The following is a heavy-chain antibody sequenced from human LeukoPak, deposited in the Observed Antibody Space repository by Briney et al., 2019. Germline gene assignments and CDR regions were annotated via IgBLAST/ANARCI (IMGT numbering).Heavy chain of an antibody. CDR2: IIPIFGTA. D-gene: IGHD3-22*01. CDR1: GGTFSSYA. J-gene: IGHJ4*02. Sequence: GASVKVSCKASGGTFSSYAISWVRQAPGQGLEWMGGIIPIFGTANYAQKFQGRVTITADESTSTAYMELSSLRSEDTAVYYCASGGRDYYDSSGYPLTYWGQGTLVTVSS. V-gene: IGHV1-69*13. CDR3: ASGGRDYYDSSGYPLTY.